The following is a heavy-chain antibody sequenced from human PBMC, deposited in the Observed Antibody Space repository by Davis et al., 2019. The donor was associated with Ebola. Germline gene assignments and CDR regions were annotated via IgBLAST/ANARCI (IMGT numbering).Heavy chain of an antibody. Sequence: GESLKISCTGSGFPFSDFAMSWVRQAPGKGLEWIYAFSVPGLTHYADPVKGRFTISRDISKNTVYLQMNSLRVEDTAIYYCAKDIQGGSSYLDYWGQGTQVTVSS. V-gene: IGHV3-23*01. J-gene: IGHJ4*02. D-gene: IGHD3-16*01. CDR2: FSVPGLT. CDR1: GFPFSDFA. CDR3: AKDIQGGSSYLDY.